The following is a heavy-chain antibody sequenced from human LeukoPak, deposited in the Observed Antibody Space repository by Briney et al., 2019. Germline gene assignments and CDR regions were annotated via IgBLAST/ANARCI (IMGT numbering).Heavy chain of an antibody. J-gene: IGHJ4*02. CDR3: ARGSEYTSSTNYYFDY. D-gene: IGHD6-6*01. CDR2: IKQDGSEK. V-gene: IGHV3-7*01. CDR1: GFVFNSYA. Sequence: GGSPSLSCAASGFVFNSYAMFWVLQAPGKGLEWVANIKQDGSEKHYVDSVKGRFTISRDNAKKSLFLHMNSLRVEDTAVYYCARGSEYTSSTNYYFDYWGQGTLVTVSS.